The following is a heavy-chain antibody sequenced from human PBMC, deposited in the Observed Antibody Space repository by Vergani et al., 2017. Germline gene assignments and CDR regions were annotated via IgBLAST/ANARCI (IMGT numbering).Heavy chain of an antibody. J-gene: IGHJ6*02. CDR1: GFTFNHYA. CDR2: ISGSGGST. D-gene: IGHD3-10*01. Sequence: EVQLLESGGDLVQPGGSLRLSCAASGFTFNHYAMNWVRQAPGKGLEWVSGISGSGGSTYYAGSVKGRFTISRDNDKESLYLQMNSLKAEDTAVYYCVRLPLIKRGSGTYGLYNYHGMDVWGQGTTVTVSS. V-gene: IGHV3-23*01. CDR3: VRLPLIKRGSGTYGLYNYHGMDV.